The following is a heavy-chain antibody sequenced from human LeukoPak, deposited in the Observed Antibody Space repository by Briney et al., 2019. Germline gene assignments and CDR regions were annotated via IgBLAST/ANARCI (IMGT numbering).Heavy chain of an antibody. D-gene: IGHD3-9*01. V-gene: IGHV4-31*03. CDR3: ARAATTPYYDILPRFDY. CDR2: IYYSGST. CDR1: GGSISSGGYY. Sequence: PSETLSLTCTVSGGSISSGGYYWSWIRQHPGKGLEWIGYIYYSGSTYYNPSLKSRVTISVDTSKNQFSLKLSSVTAADTAVYYCARAATTPYYDILPRFDYWGQGTLVTVSS. J-gene: IGHJ4*02.